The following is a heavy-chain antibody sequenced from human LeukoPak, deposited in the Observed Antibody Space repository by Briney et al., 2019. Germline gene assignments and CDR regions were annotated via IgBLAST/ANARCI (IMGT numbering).Heavy chain of an antibody. J-gene: IGHJ4*02. Sequence: YPGGSLRLSCAASGFTFSSYAMSWVRQAPGKGLEWVSAISGSGGSTYYADSVKGRFTISRDNSKNTLYLQMNSLRAEDTAVYYCAKDKSWYDILTGDYWGQGTLVTVSS. V-gene: IGHV3-23*01. CDR2: ISGSGGST. CDR3: AKDKSWYDILTGDY. D-gene: IGHD3-9*01. CDR1: GFTFSSYA.